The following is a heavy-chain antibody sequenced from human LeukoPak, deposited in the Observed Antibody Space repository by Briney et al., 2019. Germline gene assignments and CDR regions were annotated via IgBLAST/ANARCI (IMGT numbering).Heavy chain of an antibody. CDR2: IIPIFGTA. Sequence: ASVKVSCKASGGTFSSYAISWVRQAPGQGLEWMGGIIPIFGTANYAQKFQGRVTITADKSTSTAYMELSSLRSEDTDVYYCARGVWFGELSFDYWGQGTLVTVSS. CDR3: ARGVWFGELSFDY. V-gene: IGHV1-69*06. CDR1: GGTFSSYA. J-gene: IGHJ4*02. D-gene: IGHD3-10*01.